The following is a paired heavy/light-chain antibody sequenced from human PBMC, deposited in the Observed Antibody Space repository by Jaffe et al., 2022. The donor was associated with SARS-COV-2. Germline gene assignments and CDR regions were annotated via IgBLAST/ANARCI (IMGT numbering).Light chain of an antibody. CDR3: NSRDSSGYHLVV. CDR1: SLRNYY. CDR2: GQN. V-gene: IGLV3-19*01. J-gene: IGLJ3*02. Sequence: SSELTQDPAVSVALGQTVRITCQGDSLRNYYATWYQQKPGQAPVLVIFGQNNRPSGIPDRFSGSSSGNTASLTITGAQAEDEADYYCNSRDSSGYHLVVFGGGTKLTVV.
Heavy chain of an antibody. CDR1: GGSISTDY. CDR3: ARESGSNWSGTHYYFYFMDV. CDR2: ISYSGYT. Sequence: QVQLQESGPGLVKPSETLSLTCTVSGGSISTDYWSWIRQSPGKGLEWIGYISYSGYTNYNPSLKSRVAISVDMSRTQFSLKLASVTAADTAVYYCARESGSNWSGTHYYFYFMDVWGKGTTVTVSS. J-gene: IGHJ6*03. D-gene: IGHD6-13*01. V-gene: IGHV4-59*01.